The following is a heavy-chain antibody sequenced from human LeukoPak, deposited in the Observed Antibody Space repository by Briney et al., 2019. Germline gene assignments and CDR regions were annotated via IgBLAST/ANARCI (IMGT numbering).Heavy chain of an antibody. D-gene: IGHD6-13*01. CDR1: GYTLTELS. V-gene: IGHV1-24*01. CDR2: FDPEDGET. Sequence: ASVNVSCKVSGYTLTELSMHWVRQAPGKGLEWMGGFDPEDGETIYAQKFQGRVTMTEDTSTDTAYMELSSLRSEDTAVYYCATVQQLAAYYGMDVWGQGTTVTVSS. CDR3: ATVQQLAAYYGMDV. J-gene: IGHJ6*02.